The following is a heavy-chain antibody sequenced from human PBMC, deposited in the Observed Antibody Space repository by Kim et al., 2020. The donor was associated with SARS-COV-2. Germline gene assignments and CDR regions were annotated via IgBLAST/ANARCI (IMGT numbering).Heavy chain of an antibody. CDR2: ISGDGIST. Sequence: GGSLRLSCATSGFTFNSYAMSWVRQAPGKGLDWVSGISGDGISTYYADSVKGRFTIFRDNSKNTLYLQMNSLRAEDTAVYYCAKDRLTLNYYDSSGYYYGRYFFDYWGQGAVVTVSS. D-gene: IGHD3-22*01. CDR3: AKDRLTLNYYDSSGYYYGRYFFDY. J-gene: IGHJ4*02. V-gene: IGHV3-23*01. CDR1: GFTFNSYA.